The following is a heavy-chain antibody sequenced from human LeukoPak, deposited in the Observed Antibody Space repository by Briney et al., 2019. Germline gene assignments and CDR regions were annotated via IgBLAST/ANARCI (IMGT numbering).Heavy chain of an antibody. V-gene: IGHV4-4*07. Sequence: PSETLSLTCSVSGDSISYFYRSWIRQAAGKGLEWIGRFSSSGTTDYNASLKSRVTMSVDTSKNQLSLKVISVTAADTAVYYCARERGKYSRDRSYWGQGTLVTVSS. CDR3: ARERGKYSRDRSY. D-gene: IGHD5-18*01. J-gene: IGHJ4*02. CDR1: GDSISYFY. CDR2: FSSSGTT.